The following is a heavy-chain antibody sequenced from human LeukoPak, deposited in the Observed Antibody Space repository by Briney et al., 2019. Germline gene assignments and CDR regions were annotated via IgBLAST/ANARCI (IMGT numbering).Heavy chain of an antibody. CDR3: ARLYSNMFGY. D-gene: IGHD4-11*01. V-gene: IGHV4-59*08. CDR2: MYYSGNT. CDR1: GGSFSGYY. J-gene: IGHJ4*02. Sequence: SETLSLTCAVYGGSFSGYYWSWIRQPPGKGLEWIASMYYSGNTKYNPSLKSRITISVDTSKNQFSLKLSSVTAADTAVYYCARLYSNMFGYWGQGTLVTVSS.